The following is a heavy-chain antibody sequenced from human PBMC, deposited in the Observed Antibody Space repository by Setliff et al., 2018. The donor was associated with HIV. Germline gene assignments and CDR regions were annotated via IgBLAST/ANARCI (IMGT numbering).Heavy chain of an antibody. V-gene: IGHV1-46*01. CDR2: INPTGGST. CDR1: GYSFTNHY. J-gene: IGHJ3*02. CDR3: ASAGAWQRNALDI. Sequence: ASVKVSCKPSGYSFTNHYMHWVRQAPGQGLEWMGVINPTGGSTGNTQKFQGRVAMTRDTSTSTVYMELSSLRSEDTAVYYCASAGAWQRNALDIWGQGTMVTV. D-gene: IGHD5-12*01.